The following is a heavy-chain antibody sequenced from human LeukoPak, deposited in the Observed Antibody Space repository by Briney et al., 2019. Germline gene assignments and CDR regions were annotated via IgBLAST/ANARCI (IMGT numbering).Heavy chain of an antibody. J-gene: IGHJ4*02. CDR2: ISGSGGRT. D-gene: IGHD4-11*01. Sequence: GGSLRLSCAASGFTFSSYAMNWVRQAPGKGLEWVSSISGSGGRTYYADSVKGRFTISRDNSKNTLYLQMNSLRAEDTAVYYCANPPTVTSFDHWGQGTLVTVSS. V-gene: IGHV3-23*01. CDR3: ANPPTVTSFDH. CDR1: GFTFSSYA.